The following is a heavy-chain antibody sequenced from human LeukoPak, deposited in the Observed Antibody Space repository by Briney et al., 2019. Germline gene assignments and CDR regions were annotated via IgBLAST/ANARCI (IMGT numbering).Heavy chain of an antibody. V-gene: IGHV5-51*01. D-gene: IGHD3-9*01. CDR1: GYSFTSYW. CDR3: ARHLTGYTDYFDY. Sequence: GESLKISCKGSGYSFTSYWIGWVRQMPGKGLEWMGIIYPGDSGTRHSPSFQGQVTISADKSISTAYLQWSSLKASDTAMYYCARHLTGYTDYFDYWGQGTLVTVSS. J-gene: IGHJ4*02. CDR2: IYPGDSGT.